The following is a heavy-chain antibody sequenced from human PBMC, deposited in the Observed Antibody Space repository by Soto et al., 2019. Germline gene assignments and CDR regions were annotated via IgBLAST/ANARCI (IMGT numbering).Heavy chain of an antibody. D-gene: IGHD2-21*01. Sequence: QVQLVQPGAEVKTPGASVKVSCKASGYTFASYDTNWVRQAPGQGLEWMGWMNPNSNNTGYAQKFQGRLTMTRDIALSIAHMELSSLRNEDTAVYYCARSDGYHFNWLDSWGQGTLVTVSA. CDR2: MNPNSNNT. CDR1: GYTFASYD. J-gene: IGHJ5*01. CDR3: ARSDGYHFNWLDS. V-gene: IGHV1-8*01.